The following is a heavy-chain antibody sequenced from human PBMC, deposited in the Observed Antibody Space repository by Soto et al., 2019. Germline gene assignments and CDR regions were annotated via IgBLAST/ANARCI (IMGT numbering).Heavy chain of an antibody. CDR3: ARHIINFRYYYYAIYV. Sequence: GESLKISCQGAGYTFSGYWIGWVRQLPGKGLEWMGIIYPGDSDTRYSPSFQGHVTITVDKSTSTAFLQWNTLKASDTAMYYCARHIINFRYYYYAIYVWGQGTTVTVSS. J-gene: IGHJ6*02. CDR1: GYTFSGYW. V-gene: IGHV5-51*01. CDR2: IYPGDSDT.